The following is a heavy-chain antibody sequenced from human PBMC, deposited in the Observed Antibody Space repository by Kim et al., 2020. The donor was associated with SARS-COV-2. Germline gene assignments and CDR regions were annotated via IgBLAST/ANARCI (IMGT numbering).Heavy chain of an antibody. J-gene: IGHJ3*02. Sequence: PYTAESVKGRFTRSSDNAKNTLYLQLNSLRAEDTAIYYCAKMMVRTTYDIWGLGTLVTVSS. V-gene: IGHV3-23*01. CDR2: P. CDR3: AKMMVRTTYDI. D-gene: IGHD3-10*01.